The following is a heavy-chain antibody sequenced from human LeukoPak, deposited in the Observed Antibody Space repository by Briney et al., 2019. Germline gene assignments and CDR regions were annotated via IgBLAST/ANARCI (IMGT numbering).Heavy chain of an antibody. V-gene: IGHV1-69*04. Sequence: ASVKVSCKASGGTCSSYAISWVRQAPGQGLEWMGRIIPIFGIANYAQKFQGRVTITADKSTSTAYMELSSLRSEDTAVYYCAREDHIVVVPAAKEVWFDPWGQGTLVTVSS. CDR2: IIPIFGIA. CDR1: GGTCSSYA. D-gene: IGHD2-2*01. J-gene: IGHJ5*02. CDR3: AREDHIVVVPAAKEVWFDP.